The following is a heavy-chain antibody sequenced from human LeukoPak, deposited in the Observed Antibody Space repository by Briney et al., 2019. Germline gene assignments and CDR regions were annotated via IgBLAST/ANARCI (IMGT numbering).Heavy chain of an antibody. J-gene: IGHJ4*02. Sequence: AASVTVSCTAVGYTFTGYYIHWVRQAPGQGLEWMGWINPNSGNTNYAQKFQGRVTMTRDTTISTAYMELSRLRYDDTAVYYCARDPVYWGQGPLATVSS. CDR3: ARDPVY. V-gene: IGHV1-2*02. CDR1: GYTFTGYY. CDR2: INPNSGNT.